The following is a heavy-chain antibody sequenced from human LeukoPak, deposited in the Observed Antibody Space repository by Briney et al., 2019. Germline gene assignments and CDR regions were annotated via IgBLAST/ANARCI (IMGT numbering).Heavy chain of an antibody. CDR3: ARDLPYGSGSSYYYGMDV. J-gene: IGHJ6*02. Sequence: ASVKVSCKASGYTFTGYYMHWARQAPGQGLEWMGWINPNSGGTNYAQKFQGRVTMTRDTSISTAYMELSRLRSDDMAVYYCARDLPYGSGSSYYYGMDVWGQGTTVTVSS. CDR1: GYTFTGYY. D-gene: IGHD3-10*01. CDR2: INPNSGGT. V-gene: IGHV1-2*02.